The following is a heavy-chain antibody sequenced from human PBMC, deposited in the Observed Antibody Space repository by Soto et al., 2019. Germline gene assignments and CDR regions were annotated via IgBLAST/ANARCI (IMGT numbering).Heavy chain of an antibody. D-gene: IGHD6-6*01. J-gene: IGHJ4*02. Sequence: EVQLLESGGGLVQPGESLRLSCAASGFTSSIYAMSWVRQAPGKGLAWVSVISGSDDSTYYADSVKGRFTISRDNSKNTLYLQMNSLRAEDTAVYYCAKRSSSSTFDYWGQGTLVTVSS. CDR2: ISGSDDST. CDR3: AKRSSSSTFDY. CDR1: GFTSSIYA. V-gene: IGHV3-23*01.